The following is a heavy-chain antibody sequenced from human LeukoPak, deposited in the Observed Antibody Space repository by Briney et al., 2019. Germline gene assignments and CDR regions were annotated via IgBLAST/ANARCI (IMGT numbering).Heavy chain of an antibody. J-gene: IGHJ3*02. V-gene: IGHV4-59*01. D-gene: IGHD3-22*01. Sequence: SETLSLTCTVSGGSISSYYWSWIRQPPGKGLEWIGYIYYSGSTNYNPSLKSRVTISVDTSKNQFSLKLSSMSAADTAVYFSARFDSGGYYSNAFDIWGQGTMVTVSS. CDR3: ARFDSGGYYSNAFDI. CDR1: GGSISSYY. CDR2: IYYSGST.